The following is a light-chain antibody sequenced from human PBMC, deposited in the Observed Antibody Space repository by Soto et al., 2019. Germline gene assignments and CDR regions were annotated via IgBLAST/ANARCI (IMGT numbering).Light chain of an antibody. CDR1: QGIITY. J-gene: IGKJ4*01. Sequence: IQLTQSPSSLSASVGDSVTITCRASQGIITYLAWYQQKPGKAPNLLIYGSSTLQSGVPLRFSGRGSRTDFTLTINSLQAEDFATYYCQQTRSYPSTFGGGTKVDIK. CDR2: GSS. V-gene: IGKV1-9*01. CDR3: QQTRSYPST.